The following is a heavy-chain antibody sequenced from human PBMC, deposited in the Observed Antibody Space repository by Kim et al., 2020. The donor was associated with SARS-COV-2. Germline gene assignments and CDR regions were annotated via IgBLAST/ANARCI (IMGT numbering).Heavy chain of an antibody. V-gene: IGHV3-30-3*01. D-gene: IGHD6-13*01. CDR3: ARERSSWQWAFDI. CDR2: ISYDGSNK. Sequence: GGSLRLSCAASGFTFSSYAMHWVRQAPGKGLEWVAVISYDGSNKYYADSVKGRFTISRDNSKNTLYLQMNSLRAEDTAVYYCARERSSWQWAFDIWGQGTMVTVSS. CDR1: GFTFSSYA. J-gene: IGHJ3*02.